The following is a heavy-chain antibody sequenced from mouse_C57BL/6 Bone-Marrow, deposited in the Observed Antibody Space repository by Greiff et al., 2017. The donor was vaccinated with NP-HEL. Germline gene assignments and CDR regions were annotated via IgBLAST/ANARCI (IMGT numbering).Heavy chain of an antibody. D-gene: IGHD1-3*01. J-gene: IGHJ1*03. CDR3: ARSDNHWYFDV. Sequence: VQLQQPGAELVRPGSSVKLSCKASGYTFTSYWMDWVKQRPGQGLEWIGNIYPSDSETHYNQKFKDKATLTVDKSSSTAYMQLSSLTSEDSAVYYCARSDNHWYFDVWGTGTTVTVSS. CDR2: IYPSDSET. V-gene: IGHV1-61*01. CDR1: GYTFTSYW.